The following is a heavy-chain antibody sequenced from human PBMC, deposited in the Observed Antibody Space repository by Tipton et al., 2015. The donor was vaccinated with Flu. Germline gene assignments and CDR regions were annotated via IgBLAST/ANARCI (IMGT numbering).Heavy chain of an antibody. V-gene: IGHV4-38-2*01. Sequence: GLVKPSETLSLTCAVSNFSISRSYYWGWIRQPPGKGLEWIGSVYHGGGTYYNPSLKGRVTISLDTSMKQFSLKLNSVTAADTAVYFCASRYSTSWYEGDIWGQGTMVTVSS. CDR1: NFSISRSYY. J-gene: IGHJ3*02. CDR2: VYHGGGT. CDR3: ASRYSTSWYEGDI. D-gene: IGHD6-13*01.